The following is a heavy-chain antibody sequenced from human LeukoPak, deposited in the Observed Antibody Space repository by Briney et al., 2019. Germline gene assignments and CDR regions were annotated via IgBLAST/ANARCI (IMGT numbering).Heavy chain of an antibody. CDR1: GFTFSSYA. CDR2: ISYDGSNK. D-gene: IGHD3-22*01. Sequence: PGRSLRLSCAASGFTFSSYAMHWVRQAPGKGLEWVAVISYDGSNKYYADSVKGRFTISRDNSKNTLYLQMNSLRAEDTAVYYCARVVVYYDSSGYDYWGQGTLVTVSS. J-gene: IGHJ4*02. CDR3: ARVVVYYDSSGYDY. V-gene: IGHV3-30-3*01.